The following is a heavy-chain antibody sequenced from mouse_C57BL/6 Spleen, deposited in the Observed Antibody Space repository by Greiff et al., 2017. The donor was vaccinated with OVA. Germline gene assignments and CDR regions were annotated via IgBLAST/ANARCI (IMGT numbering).Heavy chain of an antibody. D-gene: IGHD4-1*01. CDR3: ARHWDDWYFDV. Sequence: QVQLQQSGAELVRPGTSVKVSCKASGYAFTNYLIEWVKQRPGQGLEWIGVINPGSGGTNYNEKFKGKATLTADKSSSTAYMQLSSLTSEDSAVDFCARHWDDWYFDVWGTGTTVTVSS. V-gene: IGHV1-54*01. CDR2: INPGSGGT. J-gene: IGHJ1*03. CDR1: GYAFTNYL.